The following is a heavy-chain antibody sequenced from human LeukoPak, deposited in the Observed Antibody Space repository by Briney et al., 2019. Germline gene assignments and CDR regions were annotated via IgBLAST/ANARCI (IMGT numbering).Heavy chain of an antibody. CDR3: ARVWFGYFFQ. D-gene: IGHD3-10*01. CDR1: GFTVSSNY. V-gene: IGHV3-53*01. J-gene: IGHJ4*02. CDR2: IHTGGTT. Sequence: GGSLRLSCVASGFTVSSNYVGWVRQAPGKGLEWVSVIHTGGTTHYADSVKGRFTISKDNSNNTVYLQMNSVRVEDTAVYYCARVWFGYFFQWGQGALVTVSS.